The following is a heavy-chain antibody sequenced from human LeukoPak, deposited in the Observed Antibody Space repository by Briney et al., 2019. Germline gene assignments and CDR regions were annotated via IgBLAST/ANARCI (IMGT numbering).Heavy chain of an antibody. Sequence: ASVKLSCKASGYNFASFDINWVRQAPGQGLEWMGWISTYNGNTNYAQKVQGRVTMTTDTSTSTAYMELRSLRSDDTATYFCAISYNYPTSEYAGNDAFDIWGQGTLVTVS. CDR2: ISTYNGNT. D-gene: IGHD3-22*01. J-gene: IGHJ3*02. CDR3: AISYNYPTSEYAGNDAFDI. V-gene: IGHV1-18*01. CDR1: GYNFASFD.